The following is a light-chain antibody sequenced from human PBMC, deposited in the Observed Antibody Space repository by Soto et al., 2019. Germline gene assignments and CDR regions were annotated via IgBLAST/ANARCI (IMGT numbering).Light chain of an antibody. CDR3: QQYKSYPRT. CDR1: QSISSW. CDR2: DAS. Sequence: DIQMTQSPSTLSASVGDRVTITCRASQSISSWLAWYQQKPGKAPKLMIYDASSLDSGVPSSCSGSGSGTEFTLTISSLQPDDFATYYCQQYKSYPRTFGQGTKVEIK. V-gene: IGKV1-5*01. J-gene: IGKJ1*01.